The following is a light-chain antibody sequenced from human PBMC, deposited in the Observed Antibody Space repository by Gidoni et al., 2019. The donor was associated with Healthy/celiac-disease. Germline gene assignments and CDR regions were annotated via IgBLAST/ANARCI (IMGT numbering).Light chain of an antibody. CDR3: QSYDSSLSGSV. J-gene: IGLJ2*01. Sequence: QSVLTQPPSVSGAPGQRVTISCTGSSSNSWAGYDVHWYQQLPGTAPKLLIYGNSKRPSGVPDRFSGSKSGTSASLAITGLQAEDEADYYCQSYDSSLSGSVFGGGTKLTVL. CDR1: SSNSWAGYD. CDR2: GNS. V-gene: IGLV1-40*01.